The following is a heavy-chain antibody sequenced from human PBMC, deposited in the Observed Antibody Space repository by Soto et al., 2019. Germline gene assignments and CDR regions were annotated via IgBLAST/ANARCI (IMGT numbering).Heavy chain of an antibody. CDR1: GGTFSSYA. D-gene: IGHD6-13*01. CDR2: IIPIFGTA. V-gene: IGHV1-69*13. CDR3: ASAIAAAGKRYYYYGMDV. J-gene: IGHJ6*02. Sequence: SVKVSCKASGGTFSSYAISWVRQAPGQGLEWMGGIIPIFGTANYAQKFQGRVTITADESTSTAYMELSSLRSEDTAVYYCASAIAAAGKRYYYYGMDVWGQGXTVTVSS.